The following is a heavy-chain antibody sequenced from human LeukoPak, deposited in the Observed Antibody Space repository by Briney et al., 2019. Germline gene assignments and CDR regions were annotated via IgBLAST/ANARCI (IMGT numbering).Heavy chain of an antibody. D-gene: IGHD3-10*01. CDR1: GYTFTGYY. Sequence: ASVKVSCKASGYTFTGYYMHWVRQAPGQGLEWVGWINPNSGGTNYAQKFQGRVTMTRDTSISTAYMELSRLRSDDTAVYYCARGGITMVQGVIIRNWFDPWGQGTLVTVSS. CDR3: ARGGITMVQGVIIRNWFDP. V-gene: IGHV1-2*02. J-gene: IGHJ5*02. CDR2: INPNSGGT.